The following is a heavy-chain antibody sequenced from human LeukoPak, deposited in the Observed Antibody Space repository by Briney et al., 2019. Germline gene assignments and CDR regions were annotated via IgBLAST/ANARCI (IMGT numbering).Heavy chain of an antibody. CDR1: GFTFSSYS. Sequence: GGSLGLSCAASGFTFSSYSMNWVRQAPGKGLEWVSSISSSSSYIYYADSVKGRFTISRDNAKNSLYLQMNSLRAEDTAVYYCARDQHNGGSDAFDIWGQGTMVTVSS. CDR3: ARDQHNGGSDAFDI. D-gene: IGHD3-16*01. J-gene: IGHJ3*02. CDR2: ISSSSSYI. V-gene: IGHV3-21*01.